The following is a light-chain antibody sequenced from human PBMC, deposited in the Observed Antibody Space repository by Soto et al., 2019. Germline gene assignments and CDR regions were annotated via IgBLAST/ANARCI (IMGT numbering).Light chain of an antibody. V-gene: IGKV3-20*01. J-gene: IGKJ1*01. CDR2: GAS. CDR3: QQYGSTPVT. Sequence: EIVLTQSPGTLSLSPGEGATLSCRASQSVSSSYLAWYQQKPGQAPRLLIYGASSRATGIPDRLSGSGSGTDFALSITRLEPDDFAVYLCQQYGSTPVTFGQGTKVEIK. CDR1: QSVSSSY.